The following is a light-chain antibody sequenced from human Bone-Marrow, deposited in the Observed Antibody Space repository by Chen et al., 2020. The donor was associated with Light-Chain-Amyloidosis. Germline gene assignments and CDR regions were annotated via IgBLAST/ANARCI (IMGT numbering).Light chain of an antibody. CDR2: TVS. CDR3: QLSNTFPLI. Sequence: DIQLTQSPSSVSVSVGDRVTISCRASQDIGTWLAWYQQRPGAAPSLLVYTVSTLQNGVPSRFSGSGSGTDFTLTISSLQPEDFGTYYCQLSNTFPLIFGGGTRV. V-gene: IGKV1-12*01. CDR1: QDIGTW. J-gene: IGKJ4*01.